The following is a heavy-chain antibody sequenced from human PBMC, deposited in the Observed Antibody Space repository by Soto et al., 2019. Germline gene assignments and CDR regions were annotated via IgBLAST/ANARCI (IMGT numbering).Heavy chain of an antibody. CDR2: IGTAGDT. CDR1: GFTFSSYD. Sequence: EGSLRLSCAASGFTFSSYDMHWVRQATGKGLEWVSAIGTAGDTYYPGSVKGRFTISRENAKNSLYLQMNSLRAGDTAVYYCARGLVPGLFDPWGQGTLVTVSS. CDR3: ARGLVPGLFDP. J-gene: IGHJ5*02. V-gene: IGHV3-13*01. D-gene: IGHD6-19*01.